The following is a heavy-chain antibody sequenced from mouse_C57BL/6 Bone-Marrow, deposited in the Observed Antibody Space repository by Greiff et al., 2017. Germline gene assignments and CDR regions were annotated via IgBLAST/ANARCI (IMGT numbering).Heavy chain of an antibody. CDR2: IDPENGDT. CDR1: GFNIKDDY. D-gene: IGHD1-1*01. J-gene: IGHJ4*01. CDR3: TTVYYGSSYYYAMDY. Sequence: EVQLQQSGAELVRPGASVELSCTASGFNIKDDYMHWVKQRPEQGLEWIGWIDPENGDTEYASKFQGKATITADTSSNTAYLQLSSLTSEDTAVYYCTTVYYGSSYYYAMDYWGQGTSVTVSS. V-gene: IGHV14-4*01.